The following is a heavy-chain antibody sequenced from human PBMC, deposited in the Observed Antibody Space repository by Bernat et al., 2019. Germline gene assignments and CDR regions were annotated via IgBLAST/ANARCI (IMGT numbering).Heavy chain of an antibody. CDR1: GFTFRSYA. CDR3: ARGPRYGDYYFDY. Sequence: QVQLVESGGGVVQPGRSLRLSCAASGFTFRSYAMHWVRQAPGKGLEWVAVISYDGSNKSYADSVKGRFTISRDNSKNTLYLQMNSLRAEDTAVYYCARGPRYGDYYFDYWGQGTLVTVSS. D-gene: IGHD4-17*01. J-gene: IGHJ4*02. V-gene: IGHV3-30-3*01. CDR2: ISYDGSNK.